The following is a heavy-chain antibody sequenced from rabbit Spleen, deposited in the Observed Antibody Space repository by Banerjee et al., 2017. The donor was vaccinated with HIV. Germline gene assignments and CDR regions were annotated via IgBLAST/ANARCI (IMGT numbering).Heavy chain of an antibody. CDR2: IYGAEGST. CDR3: ARAIVPWLGLTRLDL. V-gene: IGHV1S47*01. J-gene: IGHJ3*01. CDR1: GIDFTNYY. D-gene: IGHD4-1*01. Sequence: QEQLTETGGGLVQPGGSLTLSCKASGIDFTNYYITWVRQAPGKGLEWIGIIYGAEGSTDYASWVNGRFTISSDNAQSTVDLKMTSLTAADTATYFCARAIVPWLGLTRLDLWGQGTLVTVS.